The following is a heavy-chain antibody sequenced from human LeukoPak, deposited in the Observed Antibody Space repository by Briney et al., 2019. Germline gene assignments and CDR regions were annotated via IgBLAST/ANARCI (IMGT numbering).Heavy chain of an antibody. Sequence: GGSLRLSCAASGFAASGFTFSTFGMHWVRQAPGEGLEWVAFVRYDGTNKYYADSVKGRFTISRDNSKNTLYLQMNSLRAEDTAVYYCAKGAKRLGYCSGGTCYSNYDYYYMDVWGKGTTVTISS. CDR1: GFTFSTFG. V-gene: IGHV3-30*02. CDR3: AKGAKRLGYCSGGTCYSNYDYYYMDV. CDR2: VRYDGTNK. D-gene: IGHD2-15*01. J-gene: IGHJ6*03.